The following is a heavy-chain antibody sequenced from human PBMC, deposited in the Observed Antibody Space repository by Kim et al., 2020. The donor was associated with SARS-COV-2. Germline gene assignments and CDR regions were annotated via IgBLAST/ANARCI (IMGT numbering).Heavy chain of an antibody. CDR3: ARQRADYDLLTGYEPLRGHHYGMDV. CDR2: LYYTGST. V-gene: IGHV4-39*01. D-gene: IGHD3-9*01. Sequence: SETLSLTCTVSGASISSDGYYWGWIRQSPGKGLEWIVSLYYTGSTYYNPSLRSRVTISLHTPQNQVSLRLTSVTAADTAVYYCARQRADYDLLTGYEPLRGHHYGMDVWGQGTTVTVSS. J-gene: IGHJ6*02. CDR1: GASISSDGYY.